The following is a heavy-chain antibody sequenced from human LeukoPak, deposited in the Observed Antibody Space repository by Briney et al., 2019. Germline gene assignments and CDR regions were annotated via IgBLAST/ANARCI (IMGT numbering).Heavy chain of an antibody. CDR3: ARDQQLELDY. J-gene: IGHJ4*02. V-gene: IGHV3-48*03. CDR1: GFTFSSYE. D-gene: IGHD6-6*01. CDR2: ISSSGSTN. Sequence: GGSLRLTCAASGFTFSSYEMNWIRQAPGKGLEWVSYISSSGSTNYYANSVKGRFTISRNNAKNSLYLQMTSLRAEDTAVYYCARDQQLELDYWGQGTLVTVSS.